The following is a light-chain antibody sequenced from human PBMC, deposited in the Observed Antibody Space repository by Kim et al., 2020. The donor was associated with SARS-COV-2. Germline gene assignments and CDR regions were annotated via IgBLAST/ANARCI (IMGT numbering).Light chain of an antibody. CDR1: SSDIGGYNS. V-gene: IGLV2-14*03. J-gene: IGLJ2*01. CDR2: DVS. CDR3: SSYTSSSTLV. Sequence: GPSITLACTGTSSDIGGYNSVSWYQQHPGKAPKLMIYDVSKRPSGVSNRFSGSKSGNTASLTISGLQAEDEADYYCSSYTSSSTLVFGGGTQLTVL.